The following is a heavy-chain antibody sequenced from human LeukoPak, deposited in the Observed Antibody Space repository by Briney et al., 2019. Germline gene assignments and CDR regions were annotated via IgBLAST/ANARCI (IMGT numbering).Heavy chain of an antibody. Sequence: ASVKVSCKASGYTFTGYYMHWVRQAPGQGLEWMGWVNPNSGGTNYAQKFQGRVTMTRDTSISTAFMELSRLRSDDTAVYYCAIIVTTTNIDYWGQGTLVTVSS. CDR2: VNPNSGGT. V-gene: IGHV1-2*02. CDR1: GYTFTGYY. D-gene: IGHD4-11*01. CDR3: AIIVTTTNIDY. J-gene: IGHJ4*02.